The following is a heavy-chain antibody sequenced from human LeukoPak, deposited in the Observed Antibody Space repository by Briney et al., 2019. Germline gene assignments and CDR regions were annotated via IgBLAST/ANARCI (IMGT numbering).Heavy chain of an antibody. CDR1: GGSISSSTYY. CDR2: IYYSGNT. CDR3: ATIVAAAARGFFDY. V-gene: IGHV4-39*01. J-gene: IGHJ4*02. D-gene: IGHD6-13*01. Sequence: SETLSLTCTVSGGSISSSTYYWAWIRQPPGQGLECIGSIYYSGNTYYNPSPKSRVTMAVDTSKNQFSLKLSSVTAADTAVYYCATIVAAAARGFFDYWVQGTLVTVSS.